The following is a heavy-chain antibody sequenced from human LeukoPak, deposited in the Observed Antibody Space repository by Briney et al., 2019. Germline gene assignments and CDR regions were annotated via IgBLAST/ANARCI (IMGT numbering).Heavy chain of an antibody. D-gene: IGHD2-15*01. V-gene: IGHV3-49*03. CDR1: GFTFGDYA. Sequence: SLRLSCTASGFTFGDYAMSWFRQAPGEGLEWVGFIRSKAHGGTTEYAASVKGRFTISRDDSKSIAYLQMDSLKTEDTAVYYCTRAGRYCSGGSCYSFYWGQGTLVTVSS. CDR2: IRSKAHGGTT. J-gene: IGHJ4*02. CDR3: TRAGRYCSGGSCYSFY.